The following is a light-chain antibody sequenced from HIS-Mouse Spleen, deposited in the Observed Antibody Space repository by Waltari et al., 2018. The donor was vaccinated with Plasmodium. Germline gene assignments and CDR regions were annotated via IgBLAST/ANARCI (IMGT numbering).Light chain of an antibody. CDR2: AAS. J-gene: IGKJ1*01. CDR3: QQSYSTWT. CDR1: QSISSY. V-gene: IGKV1-39*01. Sequence: DIQMTQSPSSLSASVGDRVTITCRARQSISSYLNWYQQKPGNAPKLLIYAASSLQSGVPSRFSGSGSATDFTLTISSLQPEDFATYYCQQSYSTWTFGQGTKVEIK.